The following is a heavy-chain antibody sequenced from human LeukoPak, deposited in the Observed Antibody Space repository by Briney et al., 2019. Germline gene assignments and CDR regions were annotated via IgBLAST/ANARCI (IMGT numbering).Heavy chain of an antibody. CDR1: GFTFSLYW. Sequence: GGSLRLSCAASGFTFSLYWMNWVRRAPGKGLEWVANIKQDGSEKNYVDSVKGRFTISRDNAKNSLYLQVNNLRVEDTAMYYCAGGTGFIIKDWGQGTLVTVSS. CDR3: AGGTGFIIKD. D-gene: IGHD3-9*01. CDR2: IKQDGSEK. V-gene: IGHV3-7*03. J-gene: IGHJ4*02.